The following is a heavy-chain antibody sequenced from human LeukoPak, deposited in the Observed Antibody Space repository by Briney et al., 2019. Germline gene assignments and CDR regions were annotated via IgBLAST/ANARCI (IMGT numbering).Heavy chain of an antibody. CDR2: ISASGGST. CDR1: GFTFSSFT. J-gene: IGHJ4*02. D-gene: IGHD3-10*01. CDR3: ASPMVRGVILLNY. Sequence: GGSLRLSCAASGFTFSSFTMNWVRQAPGKGLEWVSGISASGGSTYYADSVKGRFTISRDNSKNTLYLQMNSLRAEDTAVYYCASPMVRGVILLNYWGQGTLVTVSS. V-gene: IGHV3-23*01.